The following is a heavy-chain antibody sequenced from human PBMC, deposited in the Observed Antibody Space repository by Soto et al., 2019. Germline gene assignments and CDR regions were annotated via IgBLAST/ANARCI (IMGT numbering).Heavy chain of an antibody. CDR3: ARYSYYDFWSGYPLFDY. CDR1: GGTFSSYA. CDR2: IIPIFGTA. D-gene: IGHD3-3*01. Sequence: QVQLVQSGAEVKKPGSSVKVSCKASGGTFSSYAISWVRQAPGQGLEWMGGIIPIFGTANYAQKCQGRVTITADESTSTAYMELSSLRSEDTAVYYCARYSYYDFWSGYPLFDYWGQGTLVTVSS. V-gene: IGHV1-69*01. J-gene: IGHJ4*02.